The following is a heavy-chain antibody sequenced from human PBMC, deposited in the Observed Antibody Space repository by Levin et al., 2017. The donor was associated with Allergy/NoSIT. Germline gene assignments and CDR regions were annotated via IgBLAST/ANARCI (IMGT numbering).Heavy chain of an antibody. CDR2: ISSSNIYK. D-gene: IGHD1-1*01. V-gene: IGHV3-21*01. CDR1: GFTFSTYR. Sequence: GGSLRLSCAASGFTFSTYRMNWVRQAPGKGLEWVSSISSSNIYKYYADSVKGRFTISRDSAKNSLYLQMNSLRVEDTAVYYCAGKDDHYYYGMDVWGQGTTVTVSS. CDR3: AGKDDHYYYGMDV. J-gene: IGHJ6*02.